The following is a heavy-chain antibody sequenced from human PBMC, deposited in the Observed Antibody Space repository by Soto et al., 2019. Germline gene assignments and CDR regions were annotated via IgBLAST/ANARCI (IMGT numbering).Heavy chain of an antibody. CDR1: GFTFSGYS. CDR2: ISGPSIYI. J-gene: IGHJ6*02. V-gene: IGHV3-21*01. CDR3: ARGFRNGFNV. D-gene: IGHD2-8*01. Sequence: EVQLVESGGGLVKPGGSLRLSCVASGFTFSGYSINWVRQAPGKGLEWVSYISGPSIYIYCADSVKGRFTISRDNAKSAVYLQMNSLRAEDTAVYYCARGFRNGFNVWGQGTTVSVSS.